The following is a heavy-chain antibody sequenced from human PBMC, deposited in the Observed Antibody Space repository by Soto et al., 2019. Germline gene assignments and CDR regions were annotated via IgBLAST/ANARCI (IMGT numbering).Heavy chain of an antibody. D-gene: IGHD3-16*01. CDR1: GGSISSYY. CDR2: IYYSGST. CDR3: VRQSGEQRRYWFDP. J-gene: IGHJ5*02. Sequence: SETLSLTCTVSGGSISSYYWSWIRQPPGKGLEWIGYIYYSGSTNYNPSLKSRVTISVDTSKNQFSLKLSSVTAADTAVYYCVRQSGEQRRYWFDPWGQGTLVTVSS. V-gene: IGHV4-59*08.